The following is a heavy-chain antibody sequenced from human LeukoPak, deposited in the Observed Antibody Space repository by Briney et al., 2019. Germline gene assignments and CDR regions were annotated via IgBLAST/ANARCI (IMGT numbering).Heavy chain of an antibody. CDR1: GFTFDDYA. CDR3: AKDMRYCNGGTCYPDY. D-gene: IGHD2-15*01. Sequence: PGGSLRLSCAASGFTFDDYAMHWVRQPPGKGLEWVSGITWNSGSIDYADSVKGRFTISRDNAKNSLYLQMNSLRVEDTAIYYCAKDMRYCNGGTCYPDYWGQGTLVTVSS. V-gene: IGHV3-9*01. CDR2: ITWNSGSI. J-gene: IGHJ4*02.